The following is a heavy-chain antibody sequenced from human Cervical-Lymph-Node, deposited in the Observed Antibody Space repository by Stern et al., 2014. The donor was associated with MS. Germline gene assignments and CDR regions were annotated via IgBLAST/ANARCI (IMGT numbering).Heavy chain of an antibody. CDR3: VKDFGGEDDH. Sequence: EVQLVESGGGLVQPGGSLRLSCAVSGFTLSTYWMHWVRQAPGKGLGWVSRMNEDGSTINYAGSVRGRFTISRDIAKNMLYLQMNDLRGEDTALYYCVKDFGGEDDHWGQGTLVTVSS. V-gene: IGHV3-74*01. CDR1: GFTLSTYW. CDR2: MNEDGSTI. J-gene: IGHJ4*02. D-gene: IGHD2-21*01.